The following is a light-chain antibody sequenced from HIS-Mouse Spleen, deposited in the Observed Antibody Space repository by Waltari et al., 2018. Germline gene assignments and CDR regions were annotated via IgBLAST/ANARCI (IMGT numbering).Light chain of an antibody. CDR3: QQYNSYSKLT. J-gene: IGKJ4*01. CDR1: QIISSW. Sequence: DIQMTQSPSTLSASVGDRVTITCRASQIISSWLAWYQQKPGKAPKLLIYKASSLESGVPSRCSGSGSGTEFTLTISSLQPDDFATYYCQQYNSYSKLTFGGGTKVEIK. CDR2: KAS. V-gene: IGKV1-5*03.